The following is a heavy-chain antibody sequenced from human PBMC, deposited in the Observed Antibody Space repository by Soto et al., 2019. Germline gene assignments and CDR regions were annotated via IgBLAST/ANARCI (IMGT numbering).Heavy chain of an antibody. CDR3: ARHALQYCGGDCYLLPYFDL. CDR2: IRSKANNYAT. Sequence: EVQLVESGGGLVQPGGSLNLSCAASGFTFSGSAMHWVRQASGKGLEWVGRIRSKANNYATVYAASVKGRFTISRDDSKNTAHLQMNSLKTEDTAVYYCARHALQYCGGDCYLLPYFDLWGRGTLVTVSS. D-gene: IGHD2-21*02. J-gene: IGHJ2*01. V-gene: IGHV3-73*02. CDR1: GFTFSGSA.